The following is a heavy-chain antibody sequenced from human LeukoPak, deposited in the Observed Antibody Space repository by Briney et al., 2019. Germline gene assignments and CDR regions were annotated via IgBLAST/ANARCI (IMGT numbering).Heavy chain of an antibody. CDR2: ISAHNGNT. Sequence: ASVKVSCKASGYTFTSYGISWVRQAPGQGLEWMGWISAHNGNTNYAQKLQGRVTMTTDTSTSTAYMELRSLRSDDTAVYYCARHICYYDSSGYYYVGAFDIWGQGTMVTVSS. V-gene: IGHV1-18*01. CDR1: GYTFTSYG. D-gene: IGHD3-22*01. CDR3: ARHICYYDSSGYYYVGAFDI. J-gene: IGHJ3*02.